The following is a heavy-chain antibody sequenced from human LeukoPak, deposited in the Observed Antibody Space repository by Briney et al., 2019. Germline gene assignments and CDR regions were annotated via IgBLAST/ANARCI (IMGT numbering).Heavy chain of an antibody. CDR3: ARDYGGSPEFRLSVVGAINWVDP. J-gene: IGHJ5*02. D-gene: IGHD2-21*01. Sequence: ASVKVSCKASGYTFSDYYIHWVRQAPGQGLEWMGWINPKNGDTNYAQKFRGRVTVTRDTSISTASMELGRLTSDDTALYYCARDYGGSPEFRLSVVGAINWVDPWGQGTLVTVSS. CDR2: INPKNGDT. CDR1: GYTFSDYY. V-gene: IGHV1-2*02.